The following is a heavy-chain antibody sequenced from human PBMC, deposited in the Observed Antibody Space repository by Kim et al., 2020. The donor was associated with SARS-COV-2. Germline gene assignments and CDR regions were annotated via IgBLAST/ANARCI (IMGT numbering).Heavy chain of an antibody. CDR2: IYYSGST. CDR3: ARSAPPLWDQYYFDY. V-gene: IGHV4-59*01. D-gene: IGHD1-26*01. J-gene: IGHJ4*02. CDR1: GGSISSYY. Sequence: SETLSLTCTVSGGSISSYYWSWIRQPPGKGLEWIGYIYYSGSTNYNPSLKSRVTISVDTSKNQFSLKLSSVTAADTAVYYCARSAPPLWDQYYFDYWGQGTLVTVSS.